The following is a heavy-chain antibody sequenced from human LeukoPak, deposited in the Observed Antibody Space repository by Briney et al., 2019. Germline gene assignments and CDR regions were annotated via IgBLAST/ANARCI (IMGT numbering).Heavy chain of an antibody. Sequence: PGGSLRLSCAASGFTFSSYSMNWVRQAPGKGLEWVSSISSSSSYIYYADSVKGRFTISRDNAKNSLYLQMNSLRAEDTAVYYCARSPSYCGGDCPSHWYFDLWGRGTLVTVSS. D-gene: IGHD2-21*02. J-gene: IGHJ2*01. CDR2: ISSSSSYI. V-gene: IGHV3-21*04. CDR3: ARSPSYCGGDCPSHWYFDL. CDR1: GFTFSSYS.